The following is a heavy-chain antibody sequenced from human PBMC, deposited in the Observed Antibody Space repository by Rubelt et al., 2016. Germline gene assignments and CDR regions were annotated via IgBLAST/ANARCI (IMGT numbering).Heavy chain of an antibody. J-gene: IGHJ4*02. CDR1: GFTFSTYG. CDR3: VRDRASGWFLY. D-gene: IGHD6-19*01. Sequence: QVQLVQSGAEVKKPGASVKVSCKASGFTFSTYGISWVRQAPGQGLEWMGWISASNGNTKFAQKFQGRVTMTTDASTNTAYMELRSLKSDDTAVYFCVRDRASGWFLYWGQGTLVTVSS. CDR2: ISASNGNT. V-gene: IGHV1-18*01.